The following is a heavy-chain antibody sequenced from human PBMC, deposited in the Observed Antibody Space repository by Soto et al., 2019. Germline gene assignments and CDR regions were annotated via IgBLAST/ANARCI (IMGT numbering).Heavy chain of an antibody. CDR2: IDYSGANT. D-gene: IGHD2-8*01. CDR3: VSWVSAHFDN. V-gene: IGHV3-23*01. CDR1: GFTLDNG. Sequence: GGSLRLSCAASGFTLDNGMTWVRQAPGKGLEWISTIDYSGANTHYADPVKGRFTISRDKSRNTVALQMSNLRAEDTALYYCVSWVSAHFDNWGQGTLVTVSS. J-gene: IGHJ4*02.